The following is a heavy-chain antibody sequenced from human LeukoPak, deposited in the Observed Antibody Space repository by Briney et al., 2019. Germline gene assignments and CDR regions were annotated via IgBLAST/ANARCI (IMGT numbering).Heavy chain of an antibody. Sequence: ASVKVSCKASGYTFTGYDINWVRQATGQGLEWMGWMSPNSGNTGYAQKFQGRVTITRNTSISTAYMELSSLRSEDTAVYYCARAVSGYYHFDYWGQGTLVTVSS. D-gene: IGHD3-3*01. CDR1: GYTFTGYD. V-gene: IGHV1-8*02. J-gene: IGHJ4*02. CDR2: MSPNSGNT. CDR3: ARAVSGYYHFDY.